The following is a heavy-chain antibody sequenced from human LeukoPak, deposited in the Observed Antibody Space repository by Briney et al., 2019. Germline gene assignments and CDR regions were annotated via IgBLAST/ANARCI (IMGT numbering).Heavy chain of an antibody. CDR1: GFSFSSYG. Sequence: PGASLRLSCAASGFSFSSYGMSWVRQAPGKGLEWVSGISSGSGTTYYADSVKGRFIVSRDTSKNTLYLQMNSLRGEDTAVYYCAKDHGTAVAGFYYWGQGTLVTVSS. CDR2: ISSGSGTT. J-gene: IGHJ4*02. CDR3: AKDHGTAVAGFYY. V-gene: IGHV3-23*01. D-gene: IGHD6-19*01.